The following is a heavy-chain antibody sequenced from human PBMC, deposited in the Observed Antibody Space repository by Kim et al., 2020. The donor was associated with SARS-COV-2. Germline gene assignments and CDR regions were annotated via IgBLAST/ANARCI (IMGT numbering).Heavy chain of an antibody. J-gene: IGHJ4*02. CDR3: ASIGLVDTAMGLDY. CDR1: GFTFSSYS. V-gene: IGHV3-21*01. D-gene: IGHD5-18*01. CDR2: ISSSSSYI. Sequence: GGSLRLSCAASGFTFSSYSMNWVRQAPGKGLEWVSSISSSSSYIYYADSVKGRFTISRDNAKNSLYLQMNSLRAEDTAVYYCASIGLVDTAMGLDYWGQGTLVTVSS.